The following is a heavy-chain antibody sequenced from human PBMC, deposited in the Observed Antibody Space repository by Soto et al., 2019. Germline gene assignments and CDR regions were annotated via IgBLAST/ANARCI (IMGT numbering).Heavy chain of an antibody. CDR1: GGSISSSSYY. CDR3: ARRPRVWFGELGYYDDYGMQV. V-gene: IGHV4-39*01. CDR2: IYFSGNT. Sequence: PSETLSLTCTVSGGSISSSSYYWGWIRQPPXKGLEWIGSIYFSGNTYYNPSLKSRVTISVDTSKNQFSLKLSSVTAADTAVYYCARRPRVWFGELGYYDDYGMQVCGPARTVTDSS. J-gene: IGHJ6*02. D-gene: IGHD3-10*01.